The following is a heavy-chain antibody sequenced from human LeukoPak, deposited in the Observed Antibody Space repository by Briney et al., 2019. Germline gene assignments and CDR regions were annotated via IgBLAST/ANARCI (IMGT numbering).Heavy chain of an antibody. J-gene: IGHJ5*02. CDR2: IIPILGIA. Sequence: SVKVSCKASGGTFSSYAISWVRQAPGQGLEWMGRIIPILGIANYAQKFQGRVTITADKSTSTAYMELSSLRSEDTAVYYCARGKGSRNGSGFDPWGQGTLVTVSS. D-gene: IGHD3-10*01. CDR3: ARGKGSRNGSGFDP. CDR1: GGTFSSYA. V-gene: IGHV1-69*04.